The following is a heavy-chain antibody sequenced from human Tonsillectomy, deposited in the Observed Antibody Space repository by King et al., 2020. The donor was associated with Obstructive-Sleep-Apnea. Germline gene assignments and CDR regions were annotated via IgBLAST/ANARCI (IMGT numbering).Heavy chain of an antibody. CDR1: GFTFSSYA. D-gene: IGHD3-3*01. V-gene: IGHV3-30*04. J-gene: IGHJ6*02. CDR2: ISYDGSNK. CDR3: ARDLGFGETYYSSTMDV. Sequence: QVQLVESGGGVVQPGRSLRLSCAASGFTFSSYAMHWVRQAPGKGLEWVAVISYDGSNKYYADSVKGRFTISRDNSKSTLYLQMNSLRAEDTAVYYCARDLGFGETYYSSTMDVWGQGTTVTVSS.